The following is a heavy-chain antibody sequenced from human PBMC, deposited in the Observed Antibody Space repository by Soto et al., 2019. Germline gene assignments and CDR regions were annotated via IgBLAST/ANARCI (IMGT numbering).Heavy chain of an antibody. CDR3: AKLNAYHYDSSGYLIDY. CDR2: ISGSGGST. J-gene: IGHJ4*01. CDR1: GFTFSSYA. V-gene: IGHV3-23*01. Sequence: GGSLRLSCAASGFTFSSYAMSWVRQAPGKGLEWVSPISGSGGSTYYADSVKGRFTISRDNSKNTLYLQMNSLRADDTAVYYCAKLNAYHYDSSGYLIDYWGQGTLVTVSS. D-gene: IGHD3-22*01.